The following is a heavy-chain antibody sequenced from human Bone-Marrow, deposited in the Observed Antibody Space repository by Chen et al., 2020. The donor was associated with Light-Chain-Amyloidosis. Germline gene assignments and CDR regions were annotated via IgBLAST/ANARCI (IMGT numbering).Heavy chain of an antibody. CDR1: GYTFTGYH. CDR3: ARGLHCSNTNCYLEFYYNAMDV. Sequence: QVQLVQSGAEVKKPGASVKVSCESSGYTFTGYHMHGVRQAPGQGLEWMGWINPNSDSTIYAQKFQGRVTMTRDTSISTVYMELSRLRSDDTAVYYCARGLHCSNTNCYLEFYYNAMDVWGQGTTVTVSS. D-gene: IGHD2-2*01. CDR2: INPNSDST. J-gene: IGHJ6*02. V-gene: IGHV1-2*02.